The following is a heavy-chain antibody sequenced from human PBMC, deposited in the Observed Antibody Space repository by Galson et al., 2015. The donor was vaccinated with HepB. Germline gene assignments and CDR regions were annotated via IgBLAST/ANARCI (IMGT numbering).Heavy chain of an antibody. CDR2: INPNSGGT. Sequence: SVKVSCKASGYTFTGYYMHWVRQAPGQGLEWMGRINPNSGGTNYAQKFQGRVTMTRDTSISTAYMELSRLRSDDTAFYYCAKEDGRGYGGYDSWGQGTLVTVSS. CDR1: GYTFTGYY. CDR3: AKEDGRGYGGYDS. J-gene: IGHJ5*02. D-gene: IGHD5-12*01. V-gene: IGHV1-2*06.